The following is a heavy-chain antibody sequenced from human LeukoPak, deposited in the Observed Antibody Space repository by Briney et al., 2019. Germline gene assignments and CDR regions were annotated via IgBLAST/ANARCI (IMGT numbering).Heavy chain of an antibody. Sequence: GGSLRLSCTASGFTFSIYWMSWVRQAPGKGLKGVANIKEDGSEEHYVDSVKGRFTISRDNARNSVHVQMNSLRAEDTAVYFCARVRPGHYFDYWGQGALVTVSS. V-gene: IGHV3-7*01. CDR1: GFTFSIYW. J-gene: IGHJ4*02. CDR3: ARVRPGHYFDY. D-gene: IGHD6-6*01. CDR2: IKEDGSEE.